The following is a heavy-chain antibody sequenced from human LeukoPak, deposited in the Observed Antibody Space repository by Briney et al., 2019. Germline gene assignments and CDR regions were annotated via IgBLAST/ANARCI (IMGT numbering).Heavy chain of an antibody. CDR2: IYPGDSDT. CDR3: ARLLGYTSSWYGAP. CDR1: GYIFTNYW. V-gene: IGHV5-51*01. D-gene: IGHD2-2*01. J-gene: IGHJ5*02. Sequence: GESLKISCKGSGYIFTNYWIGWVRQMPGKGLEWMGIIYPGDSDTRYTPSFQGQVTISADKSINTAYLQWTSLKASDTAIYYCARLLGYTSSWYGAPWGQGTLVTVSS.